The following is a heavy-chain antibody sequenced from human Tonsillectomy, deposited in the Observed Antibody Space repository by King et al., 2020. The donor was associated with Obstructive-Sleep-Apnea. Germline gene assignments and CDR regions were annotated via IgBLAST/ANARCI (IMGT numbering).Heavy chain of an antibody. V-gene: IGHV4-34*01. CDR2: INHSGST. CDR3: ARGRLGIAARPGHYFDY. D-gene: IGHD6-6*01. CDR1: GGSFSGYY. J-gene: IGHJ4*02. Sequence: QVQLQQWGAGLLKPSETLSLTCAVYGGSFSGYYWSWIRQPPGKGLEWIGEINHSGSTNYNPSLKSRVTISVDTSKNQFSLKLSSVTAADTAVYYCARGRLGIAARPGHYFDYWGQGTLVTVSS.